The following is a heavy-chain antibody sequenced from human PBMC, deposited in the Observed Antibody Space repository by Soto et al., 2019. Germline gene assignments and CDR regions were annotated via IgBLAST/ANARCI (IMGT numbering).Heavy chain of an antibody. J-gene: IGHJ6*02. D-gene: IGHD3-3*01. CDR1: GGTFSRHA. CDR2: IIPIFGTA. Sequence: QVQLVQSGAEVRKPGSSVKVSCKASGGTFSRHAISWVRQAPGQGLEWMGGIIPIFGTANHAQKFQGRVTIIADESTSTVYMELSSLRSEDTAMYYCARDGYDFWSGSPRLDVWGQGTTVTVSS. CDR3: ARDGYDFWSGSPRLDV. V-gene: IGHV1-69*01.